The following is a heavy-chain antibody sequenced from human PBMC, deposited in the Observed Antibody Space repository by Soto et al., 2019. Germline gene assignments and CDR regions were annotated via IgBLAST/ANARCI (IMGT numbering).Heavy chain of an antibody. CDR1: GFTFSGST. Sequence: EVQLVESGGGLVQPGGSLKLSCAASGFTFSGSTMHWVRQASGKGLEWVGRIRSKANSYATAYAASVKGRFTISRDDSKNTAYLQMNSLKTEDPAVYYCTRLVLGSVVYWGQGTLVTVSS. CDR2: IRSKANSYAT. D-gene: IGHD2-15*01. V-gene: IGHV3-73*02. J-gene: IGHJ4*02. CDR3: TRLVLGSVVY.